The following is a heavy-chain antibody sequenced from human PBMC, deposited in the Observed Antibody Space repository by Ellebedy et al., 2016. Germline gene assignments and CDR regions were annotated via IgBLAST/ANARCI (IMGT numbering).Heavy chain of an antibody. Sequence: ASVKVSXXASGYPFTSYGFTWVRQAPGQGLEWMGWISAYNGNTNYAQNLQGRVTMTTDTSTSTVYMELRSLRSDDTAVYYCARGRDSGSRDFDYWGQGTLVTVSS. CDR3: ARGRDSGSRDFDY. J-gene: IGHJ4*02. D-gene: IGHD1-26*01. CDR2: ISAYNGNT. V-gene: IGHV1-18*01. CDR1: GYPFTSYG.